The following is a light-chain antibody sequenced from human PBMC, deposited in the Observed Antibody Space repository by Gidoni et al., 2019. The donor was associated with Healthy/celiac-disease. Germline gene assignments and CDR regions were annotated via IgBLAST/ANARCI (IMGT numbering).Light chain of an antibody. CDR3: QQYYSTPGCT. CDR2: WAS. J-gene: IGKJ2*02. CDR1: QSVLYSSNNKNY. Sequence: DIVMTQSPDSLAVSLGERATINCKSSQSVLYSSNNKNYLAWYQQKPGQPPKLLIYWASTRESGVPDRFSGSGSGTDFTLTISSLQAEDVAVYYCQQYYSTPGCTFGQXTKLEIK. V-gene: IGKV4-1*01.